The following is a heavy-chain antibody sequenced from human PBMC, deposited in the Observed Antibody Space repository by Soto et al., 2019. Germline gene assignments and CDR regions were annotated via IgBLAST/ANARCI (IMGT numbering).Heavy chain of an antibody. Sequence: EVQLVESGGGLVQPGGSLRLSCAASGFTFSSYWMSWVRQAPGKGLEWVANIKQDGSEKYYVDSVKGRFTISRDNAKNSLYLQMNSLRAEDTAVYYCARGYRDFWSGYLASHWGQGTLVTVSS. V-gene: IGHV3-7*01. D-gene: IGHD3-3*01. CDR1: GFTFSSYW. CDR3: ARGYRDFWSGYLASH. CDR2: IKQDGSEK. J-gene: IGHJ4*02.